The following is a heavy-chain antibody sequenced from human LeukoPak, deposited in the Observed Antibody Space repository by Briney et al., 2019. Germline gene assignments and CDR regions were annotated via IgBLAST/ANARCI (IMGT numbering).Heavy chain of an antibody. Sequence: GRSLRLSCAASGFTSSSYGMHWVRQAPGKGLEWVAVISYDGSNKYYADSVKGRFTISRDNSKNTLYLQMNSLRAEDTAVYYCAKEANPVYYYDSSGYYQNFDYWGQGTLVTVSS. J-gene: IGHJ4*02. CDR3: AKEANPVYYYDSSGYYQNFDY. CDR1: GFTSSSYG. V-gene: IGHV3-30*18. D-gene: IGHD3-22*01. CDR2: ISYDGSNK.